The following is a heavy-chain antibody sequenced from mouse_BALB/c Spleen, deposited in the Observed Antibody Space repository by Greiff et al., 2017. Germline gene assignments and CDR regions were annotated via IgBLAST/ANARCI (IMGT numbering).Heavy chain of an antibody. Sequence: VQLQQSGAELARPGASVKLSCKASGYTFTSYWMQWVKQRPGQGLEWIGAIYPGDGDTRYTQKFKGKATLTADKSSSTAYMQLSSLASEDSAVYYCAIYDGRWGQGTLVTVSA. J-gene: IGHJ3*02. CDR3: AIYDGR. V-gene: IGHV1-87*01. D-gene: IGHD2-12*01. CDR2: IYPGDGDT. CDR1: GYTFTSYW.